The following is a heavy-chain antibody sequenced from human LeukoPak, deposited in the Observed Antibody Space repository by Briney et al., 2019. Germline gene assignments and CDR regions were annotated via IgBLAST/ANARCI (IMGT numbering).Heavy chain of an antibody. D-gene: IGHD4-17*01. CDR3: ARERDDYGDYGGFDY. V-gene: IGHV3-33*08. CDR1: GFTFSSYS. Sequence: GGSLRLSCAASGFTFSSYSMNWVRQAPGKGLEWVAVIWYDGSNKYYADSVKGRFTISRDNSKNTLYLQMNSLRAEDTAVYYCARERDDYGDYGGFDYWGQGTPVTVSS. CDR2: IWYDGSNK. J-gene: IGHJ4*02.